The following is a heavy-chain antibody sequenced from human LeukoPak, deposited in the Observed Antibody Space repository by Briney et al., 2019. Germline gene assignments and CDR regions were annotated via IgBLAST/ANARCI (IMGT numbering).Heavy chain of an antibody. CDR1: GYTFTGYY. J-gene: IGHJ6*02. Sequence: GASVKVSCKASGYTFTGYYMHWVRQAPGQGLEWMGWINPNSGGTNYAQKFQGRVTMTRDTSISTAYMELSRLRSDDAAVYYCAISIAAADYYYYYGMDVWGQGTTVTVSS. V-gene: IGHV1-2*02. CDR3: AISIAAADYYYYYGMDV. D-gene: IGHD6-13*01. CDR2: INPNSGGT.